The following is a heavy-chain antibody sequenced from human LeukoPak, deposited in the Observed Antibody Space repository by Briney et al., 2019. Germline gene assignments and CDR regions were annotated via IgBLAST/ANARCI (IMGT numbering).Heavy chain of an antibody. CDR2: ISGSGGST. J-gene: IGHJ3*02. V-gene: IGHV3-23*01. D-gene: IGHD4-17*01. CDR1: GFTVSSNY. Sequence: GGSLRLSCAASGFTVSSNYMSWVRQAPGKGLEWVSSISGSGGSTQYAASVQGRFTISRDNSKNTLYLQMNSLRAEDTAVYYCAKDPNGDYIGTFDIWGQGTMVTVSS. CDR3: AKDPNGDYIGTFDI.